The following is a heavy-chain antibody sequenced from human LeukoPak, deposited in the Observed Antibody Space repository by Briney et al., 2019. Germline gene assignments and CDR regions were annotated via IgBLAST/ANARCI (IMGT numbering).Heavy chain of an antibody. CDR3: ARRHEYGDYGY. D-gene: IGHD4-17*01. V-gene: IGHV4-39*01. J-gene: IGHJ4*02. CDR2: IFFSGIP. Sequence: SETLSLTCTVPGDSLRAGYPWGWIGQPPGTGLEWIGSIFFSGIPYSNPSLKSRVTISLDTSKNQLSLKVSSVTAADTAVYYCARRHEYGDYGYWGQGTLVTVSS. CDR1: GDSLRAGYP.